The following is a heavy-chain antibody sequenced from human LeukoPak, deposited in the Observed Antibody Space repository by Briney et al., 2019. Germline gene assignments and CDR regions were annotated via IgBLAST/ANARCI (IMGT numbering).Heavy chain of an antibody. CDR3: ARAPTWRPYWYFDL. D-gene: IGHD3-3*01. CDR2: ISGSGGST. Sequence: GGSLRLSCAASGFTFSSYAMSWVRQAPGKGLEWVSAISGSGGSTYYADSVKGRFTISRDNSKNTLYLQMNSLRAEDTAVYYCARAPTWRPYWYFDLWGRGTLVTVSS. CDR1: GFTFSSYA. V-gene: IGHV3-23*01. J-gene: IGHJ2*01.